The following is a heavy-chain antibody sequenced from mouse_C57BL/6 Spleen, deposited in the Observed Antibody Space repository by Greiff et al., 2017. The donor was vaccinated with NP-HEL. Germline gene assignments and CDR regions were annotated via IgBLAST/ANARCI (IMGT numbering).Heavy chain of an antibody. CDR2: INPNNGGT. CDR3: ARSETGTRYFDV. D-gene: IGHD4-1*01. CDR1: GYTFTDYN. J-gene: IGHJ1*03. Sequence: VQLKQSGPELVKPGASVKIPCKASGYTFTDYNMDWVKQSHGKSLEWIGDINPNNGGTIYNQKFKGKATLTVDKSSSTAYMELRSLTSEDTAVYYCARSETGTRYFDVWGTGTTVTVSS. V-gene: IGHV1-18*01.